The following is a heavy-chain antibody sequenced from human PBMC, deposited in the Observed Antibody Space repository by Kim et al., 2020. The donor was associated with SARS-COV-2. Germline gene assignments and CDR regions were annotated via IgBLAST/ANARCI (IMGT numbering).Heavy chain of an antibody. CDR1: GFTFSNAW. V-gene: IGHV3-15*01. J-gene: IGHJ4*02. CDR3: TTDRRWEFSIDY. D-gene: IGHD1-26*01. CDR2: IKSKTDGGTT. Sequence: GGSLRLSCAASGFTFSNAWMSWVRQAPGKGLEWVGRIKSKTDGGTTDYAAPVKGRFTISRDDSKDTLYLQMNSLEPEDTAVYYCTTDRRWEFSIDYWGQGTLVTVSS.